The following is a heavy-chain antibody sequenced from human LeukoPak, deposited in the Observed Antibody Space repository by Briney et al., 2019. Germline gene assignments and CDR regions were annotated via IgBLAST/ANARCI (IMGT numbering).Heavy chain of an antibody. CDR2: IYYSGST. CDR3: ARDTDTGIDY. D-gene: IGHD5-18*01. Sequence: SETLSLTCTVSGGSITSGGDYWTWIRQHPGKGLEWIGYIYYSGSTYYNPSLKSRVIISVDRSKNQFSLKLSSVTAADTAVYYCARDTDTGIDYWGQGTLVTVSS. V-gene: IGHV4-31*03. CDR1: GGSITSGGDY. J-gene: IGHJ4*02.